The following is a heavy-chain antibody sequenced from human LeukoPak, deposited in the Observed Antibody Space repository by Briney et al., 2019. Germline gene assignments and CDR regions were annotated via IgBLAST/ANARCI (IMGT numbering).Heavy chain of an antibody. D-gene: IGHD6-13*01. CDR3: ARASERYSSSWLLDY. Sequence: ASVKVSCKASGGTFSSYAISWVRQAPGQGLEWMGGIIPIFGTANYAQKFQGRVTITADESTSIAYMELSSLRSEDTAVYYCARASERYSSSWLLDYWGQGTPVTVSS. CDR1: GGTFSSYA. CDR2: IIPIFGTA. V-gene: IGHV1-69*13. J-gene: IGHJ4*02.